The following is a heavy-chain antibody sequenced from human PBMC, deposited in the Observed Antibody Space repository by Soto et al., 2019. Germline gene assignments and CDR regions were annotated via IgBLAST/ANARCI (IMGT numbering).Heavy chain of an antibody. CDR2: INPNSGNT. V-gene: IGHV1-8*01. CDR1: GYTFTSYD. Sequence: QVQLVQSGAEVKKPGASVKVSCKASGYTFTSYDINWVRQATGQGLEWMGWINPNSGNTGYAQKSEGIVTRTRNTSISTAYMELSSLRSEDTAVYYCARYPPDYGDPSDSRYWGQGTLVTVSS. J-gene: IGHJ4*02. CDR3: ARYPPDYGDPSDSRY. D-gene: IGHD4-17*01.